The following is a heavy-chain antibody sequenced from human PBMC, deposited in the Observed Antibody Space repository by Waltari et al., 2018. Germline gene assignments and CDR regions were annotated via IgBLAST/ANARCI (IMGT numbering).Heavy chain of an antibody. CDR2: IYPGDSDT. CDR1: GSSFFRHW. D-gene: IGHD3-10*01. Sequence: EVQLVQSGAEGKKPGESLKISCTASGSSFFRHWVGWVRQRPGKGLEWMGIIYPGDSDTRYSPSFQGHVTFSVDKSISAAFLQWSSLKASDTAMYYCARRRGGSTYYQDDAFEVWGQGTLVIVSS. CDR3: ARRRGGSTYYQDDAFEV. J-gene: IGHJ3*01. V-gene: IGHV5-51*01.